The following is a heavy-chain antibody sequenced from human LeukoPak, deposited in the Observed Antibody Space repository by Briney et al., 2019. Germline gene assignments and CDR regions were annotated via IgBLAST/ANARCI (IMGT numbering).Heavy chain of an antibody. CDR3: AKGSSYSGHLVDY. Sequence: QPGGSLRLSCAASGFTFNTYALSWVRQSPGKGLEWVSAIGGNSGTTYYAESVRGRFTISRDNSKSTLYLQMNSLRAEDTAVYYCAKGSSYSGHLVDYWGQGNLVTVSS. V-gene: IGHV3-23*01. J-gene: IGHJ4*02. CDR2: IGGNSGTT. CDR1: GFTFNTYA. D-gene: IGHD1-26*01.